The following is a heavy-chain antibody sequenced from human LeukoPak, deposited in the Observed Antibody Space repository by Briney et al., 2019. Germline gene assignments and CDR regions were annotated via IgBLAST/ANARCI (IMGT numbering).Heavy chain of an antibody. CDR2: ISGSGGST. D-gene: IGHD3-22*01. J-gene: IGHJ4*02. CDR3: GIRDTSDYYVF. Sequence: GGSLRLSCAASGFTFSGYAMSWVRQAPGKGLEWVSTISGSGGSTYYADSLKGRFTISRDNSKNALYLQMNGLRADDTAIYYCGIRDTSDYYVFWGQGTLVTVSS. V-gene: IGHV3-23*01. CDR1: GFTFSGYA.